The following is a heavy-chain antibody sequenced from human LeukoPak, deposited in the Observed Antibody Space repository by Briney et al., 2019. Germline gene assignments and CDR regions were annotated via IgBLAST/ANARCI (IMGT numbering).Heavy chain of an antibody. V-gene: IGHV3-74*01. J-gene: IGHJ4*02. Sequence: PGGSLRLSCAASGFTFSSYWMPWVRQAPGKGLVWVSRVISDGTITSYAESVKGRFTISRDNAKKTVYLQMNSLRAEDTAVYYCARGGSGYCSAGSCYPFDFWGQGTLVTVSS. CDR2: VISDGTIT. CDR1: GFTFSSYW. CDR3: ARGGSGYCSAGSCYPFDF. D-gene: IGHD2-15*01.